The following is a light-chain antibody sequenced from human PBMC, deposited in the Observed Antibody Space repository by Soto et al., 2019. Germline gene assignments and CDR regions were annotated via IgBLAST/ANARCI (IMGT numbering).Light chain of an antibody. V-gene: IGKV1-5*03. CDR1: QSISTW. CDR2: KAS. Sequence: DIQMTQSPSTLSTAVGDIITITCRASQSISTWLAWYQQKPGKAPKLLIYKASSVGHVVPSRFGGTGSGTEFTLTISSLQPDDFATDYCQHRLSFGGGTKLEI. CDR3: QHRLS. J-gene: IGKJ4*01.